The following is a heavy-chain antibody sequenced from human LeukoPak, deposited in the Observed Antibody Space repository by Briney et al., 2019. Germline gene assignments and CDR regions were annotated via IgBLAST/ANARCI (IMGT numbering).Heavy chain of an antibody. CDR3: ARERAGTMVRGVIYYYYYMDV. V-gene: IGHV4-31*03. CDR1: GGSISSGGYY. CDR2: IYYSGST. Sequence: PSETLSLTCTVSGGSISSGGYYWRWIRQHPGKGLEWIGYIYYSGSTYYNPSLKSRVTISVDTSKNQFSLKLSSVTAADTAVYYCARERAGTMVRGVIYYYYYMDVWGKGTTVTVSS. D-gene: IGHD3-10*01. J-gene: IGHJ6*03.